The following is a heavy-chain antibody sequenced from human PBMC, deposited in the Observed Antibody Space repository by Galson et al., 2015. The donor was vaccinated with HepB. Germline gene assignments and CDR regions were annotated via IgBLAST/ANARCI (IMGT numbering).Heavy chain of an antibody. D-gene: IGHD1-1*01. Sequence: SLRLSCAASGFTVSSNSMSWVRQAPGKGLEWVSFTYNGVSTYYADSVRGRFTISRDNSKNTVYLQMNNLRFEDTALYYFAPVGRTTFSPLDHWGQGTLVIVAS. J-gene: IGHJ4*02. CDR3: APVGRTTFSPLDH. CDR1: GFTVSSNS. CDR2: TYNGVST. V-gene: IGHV3-53*05.